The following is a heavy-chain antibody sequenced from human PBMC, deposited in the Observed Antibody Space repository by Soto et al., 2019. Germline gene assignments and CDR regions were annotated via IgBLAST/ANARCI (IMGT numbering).Heavy chain of an antibody. V-gene: IGHV1-69*01. Sequence: QVQLVQSGAEVKKPGSSMKVSCKASGGTFSSYAISWVRQAPGQGLEWIGGIIPIFGTANYAQKFQGRVTITADESTSTAYMELSSLRSEDTAVYYCARERLVVPAAGIYYYYGMDVWGQGTTVTVSS. D-gene: IGHD2-2*01. J-gene: IGHJ6*02. CDR2: IIPIFGTA. CDR3: ARERLVVPAAGIYYYYGMDV. CDR1: GGTFSSYA.